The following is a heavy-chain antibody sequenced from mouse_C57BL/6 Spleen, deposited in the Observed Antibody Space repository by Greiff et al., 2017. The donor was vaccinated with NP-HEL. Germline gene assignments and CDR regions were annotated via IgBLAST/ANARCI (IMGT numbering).Heavy chain of an antibody. CDR1: GYSFTGYY. CDR2: INPSTGGT. CDR3: ARETVTTVVATPYYYAMDY. V-gene: IGHV1-42*01. J-gene: IGHJ4*01. Sequence: VQLQQSGPELVKPGASVKISCKASGYSFTGYYMNWVKQSPEKSLEWIGEINPSTGGTTYDQKFKAKATLTVDKSSSTAYMQLKSLTSEDSAVYYCARETVTTVVATPYYYAMDYWGQGTSVTVSS. D-gene: IGHD1-1*01.